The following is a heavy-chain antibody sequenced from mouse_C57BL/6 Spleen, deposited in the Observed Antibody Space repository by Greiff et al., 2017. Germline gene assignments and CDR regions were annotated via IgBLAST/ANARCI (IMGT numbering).Heavy chain of an antibody. CDR1: GYTFTSYG. Sequence: QVQLKQSGAELARPGASVKLSCKASGYTFTSYGISWVKQRTGQGLEWIGEIYPRSGNTYYNEKFKGKATLTADKSSSTAYMELRSLTSEDSAVYFCAAYSNSFAYWGQGTLVTVSA. J-gene: IGHJ3*01. V-gene: IGHV1-81*01. CDR3: AAYSNSFAY. CDR2: IYPRSGNT. D-gene: IGHD2-5*01.